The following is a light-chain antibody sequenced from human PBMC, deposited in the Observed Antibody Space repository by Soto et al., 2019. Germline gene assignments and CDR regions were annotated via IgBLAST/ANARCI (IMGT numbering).Light chain of an antibody. J-gene: IGLJ3*02. CDR1: SSNIGSST. CDR2: NN. Sequence: QSVLTQPPSASGTPEQRVTISCSGSSSNIGSSTVNWYLQFPGTAPKLLLFNNRRPSGVPDRFSGSKSGTSASLAISGLQSEDEADYYCAAWDDSLKGWVFGGGTKLTVL. V-gene: IGLV1-44*01. CDR3: AAWDDSLKGWV.